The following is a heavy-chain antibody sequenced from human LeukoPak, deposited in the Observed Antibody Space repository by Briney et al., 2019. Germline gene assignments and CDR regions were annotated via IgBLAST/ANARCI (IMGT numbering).Heavy chain of an antibody. D-gene: IGHD3-22*01. V-gene: IGHV1-69*13. CDR1: GGTFSSYA. CDR3: ARGTYYYDSSGFEFDY. Sequence: GASVKVSCKASGGTFSSYAISWVRQAPGQGLEWMGGIIPIFGTANYAQKFQGRVTITADESTSTAYMELSSLRSEDTAVYYCARGTYYYDSSGFEFDYWGQGTLVTVSS. J-gene: IGHJ4*02. CDR2: IIPIFGTA.